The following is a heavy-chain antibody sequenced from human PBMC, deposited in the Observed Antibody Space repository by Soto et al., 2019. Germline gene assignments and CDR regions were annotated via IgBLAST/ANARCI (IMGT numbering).Heavy chain of an antibody. CDR3: ARSSVRGWSY. CDR2: ITHSGST. Sequence: PSETLSLTCAVYGGSFSGYYWTWFRQPPGKGLEWIGEITHSGSTNYNPSLKSRVTISVDTSKNQFSLNLNSVTAADTAVYYCARSSVRGWSYWGQGTLVTVSS. D-gene: IGHD3-10*02. V-gene: IGHV4-34*01. CDR1: GGSFSGYY. J-gene: IGHJ4*02.